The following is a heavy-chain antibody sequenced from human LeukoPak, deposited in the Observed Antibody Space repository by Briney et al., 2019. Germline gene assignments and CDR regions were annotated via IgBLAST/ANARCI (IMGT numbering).Heavy chain of an antibody. CDR2: FYYSGST. CDR3: ARHDAYSSSWYFFDY. CDR1: GSSISSYY. D-gene: IGHD6-13*01. V-gene: IGHV4-59*08. Sequence: SETLSLTCTVSGSSISSYYWSWIRQPPGKGLEWIGYFYYSGSTNYNPSLKSRVTISVDTSKNQFSLKLSSVTAADTAVYYCARHDAYSSSWYFFDYWGQGTLVTVSS. J-gene: IGHJ4*02.